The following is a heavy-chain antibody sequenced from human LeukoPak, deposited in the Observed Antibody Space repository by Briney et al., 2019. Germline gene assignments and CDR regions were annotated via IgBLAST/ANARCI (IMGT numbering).Heavy chain of an antibody. D-gene: IGHD3-16*01. J-gene: IGHJ4*02. CDR3: ARVRGSYCPDY. V-gene: IGHV3-7*01. CDR2: IKQDGSEK. Sequence: GGSLRLSCAASGFTFSNAWMSWVRQAPGKGLEWVANIKQDGSEKYYVDSVKGRFTISRDNAKNSLYLQMNSLRAEDTAVYYCARVRGSYCPDYWGQGTLVTVSS. CDR1: GFTFSNAW.